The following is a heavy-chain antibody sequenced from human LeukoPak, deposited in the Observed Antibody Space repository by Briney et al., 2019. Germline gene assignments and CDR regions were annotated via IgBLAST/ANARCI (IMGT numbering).Heavy chain of an antibody. CDR3: VRDDYLGY. J-gene: IGHJ4*02. V-gene: IGHV3-7*05. D-gene: IGHD3-16*01. CDR2: IKQDGSEI. CDR1: GFTIRSYW. Sequence: GGSLRLSCAGSGFTIRSYWMAWVRQAPGRGLEWVAHIKQDGSEINYVDSVKGRFTISRDNAKNSVYLQMNGLRVEDTAVYYCVRDDYLGYWGQGRLVTVSS.